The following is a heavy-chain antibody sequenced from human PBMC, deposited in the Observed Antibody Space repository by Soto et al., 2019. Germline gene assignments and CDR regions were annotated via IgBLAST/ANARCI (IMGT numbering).Heavy chain of an antibody. D-gene: IGHD2-8*02. CDR2: IYPGDSDT. CDR3: ARGGLVLPPDYYYYYMDV. Sequence: GESLKISCKGSGYSFTSYWIGWVRQMPGKGLEWMGIIYPGDSDTRYSPPFQGQVTISADKSISTAYLQWSSLKASDTAMYYCARGGLVLPPDYYYYYMDVWGKGTTVTVSS. J-gene: IGHJ6*03. V-gene: IGHV5-51*01. CDR1: GYSFTSYW.